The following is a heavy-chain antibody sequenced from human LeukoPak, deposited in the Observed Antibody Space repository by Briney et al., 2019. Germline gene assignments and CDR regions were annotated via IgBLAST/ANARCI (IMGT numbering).Heavy chain of an antibody. V-gene: IGHV3-66*01. CDR1: GFTVSSNY. J-gene: IGHJ4*02. CDR2: IYSGGTT. D-gene: IGHD3-10*01. CDR3: AKGMYYYGSGSDYIVGY. Sequence: GGSLRLSCLVSGFTVSSNYMSWVRQTPGKGLEWVSVIYSGGTTKYADSVKGRFTIYRDTSKNTLYPQMNSLRVEDTAVYYCAKGMYYYGSGSDYIVGYWGQGTLGTVSS.